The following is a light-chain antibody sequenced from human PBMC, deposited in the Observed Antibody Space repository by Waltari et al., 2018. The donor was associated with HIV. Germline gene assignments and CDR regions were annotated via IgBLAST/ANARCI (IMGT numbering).Light chain of an antibody. CDR2: QNN. CDR1: SGSIASNY. CDR3: QSYDTSNSHWV. V-gene: IGLV6-57*03. J-gene: IGLJ3*02. Sequence: FILTQPHSVSGSPGKTVNISCTRSSGSIASNYVQWFQQPPGSAPINVIYQNNQRASGVADRFSGSIDRSSNSASLTISGLKTEDEADFFCQSYDTSNSHWVFGGGTKLTVL.